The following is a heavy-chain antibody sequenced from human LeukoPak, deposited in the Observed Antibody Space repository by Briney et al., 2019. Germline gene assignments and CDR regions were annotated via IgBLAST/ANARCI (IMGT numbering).Heavy chain of an antibody. CDR1: GFTFSSYA. Sequence: PGGSLRLSCAACGFTFSSYAMQWVRQAPGKGLEGVAVISYDGSNKYYADSVKGRFTISRDNSKNTLYLQMNSLRAEDTAVYYCAREGGKYYFDYWGQGTLVTVSS. CDR3: AREGGKYYFDY. V-gene: IGHV3-30-3*01. CDR2: ISYDGSNK. J-gene: IGHJ4*02. D-gene: IGHD3-16*01.